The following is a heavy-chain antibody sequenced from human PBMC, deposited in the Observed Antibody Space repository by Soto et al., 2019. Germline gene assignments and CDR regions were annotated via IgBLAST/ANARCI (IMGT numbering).Heavy chain of an antibody. CDR2: IYYSGST. D-gene: IGHD6-13*01. Sequence: SETLSLTCTVSGGSISSRGYYWGWIRQPPGKGLEWIGTIYYSGSTYYNPSLKSRVTISVDKSKNQFSLKLSSVTAADTAVYYCARGIPAAGTGRVDGMDVWGQGTTVTVSS. CDR1: GGSISSRGYY. CDR3: ARGIPAAGTGRVDGMDV. V-gene: IGHV4-39*07. J-gene: IGHJ6*02.